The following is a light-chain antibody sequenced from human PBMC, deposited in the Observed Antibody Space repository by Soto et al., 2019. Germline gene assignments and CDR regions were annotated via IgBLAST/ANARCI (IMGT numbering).Light chain of an antibody. CDR3: SSYTSSSTLV. J-gene: IGLJ1*01. V-gene: IGLV2-14*03. Sequence: QSALTQPASVSGSPGQSITISCTGTSSDVGGYNYVSWYQHHPGKAPKLMIYDVSNRPSGVSNRFSGSKSGNTASLTISGLRAEDKADFYCSSYTSSSTLVFGTGTKLTVL. CDR2: DVS. CDR1: SSDVGGYNY.